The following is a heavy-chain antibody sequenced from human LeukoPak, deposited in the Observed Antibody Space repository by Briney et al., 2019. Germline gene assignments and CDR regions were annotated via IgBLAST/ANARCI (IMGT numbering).Heavy chain of an antibody. V-gene: IGHV4-30-4*01. CDR1: GDSISSDADY. CDR3: ARGVTGLDY. J-gene: IGHJ4*02. CDR2: IYYSGTT. D-gene: IGHD3-9*01. Sequence: SETLSLTCTVSGDSISSDADYWNWIRQPPGKGLEWIGYIYYSGTTYYNPSLKSRVTISVDTSKNQFSLKLSSVTAADTAVYYCARGVTGLDYWGQGTLVTVSS.